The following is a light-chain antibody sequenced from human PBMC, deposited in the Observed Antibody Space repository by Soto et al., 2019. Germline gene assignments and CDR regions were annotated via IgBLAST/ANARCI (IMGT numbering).Light chain of an antibody. CDR1: NSNIGSNS. Sequence: QSVLTQPPSASGTPGQRVTISYSGRNSNIGSNSVIWHQHLPGTAPKLLIYSNNQRPSGVPDRFSGSKSGTSASLAISGLQSEDEADYYCASWDDNLNAFVFGTGTKVTVL. CDR2: SNN. J-gene: IGLJ1*01. CDR3: ASWDDNLNAFV. V-gene: IGLV1-44*01.